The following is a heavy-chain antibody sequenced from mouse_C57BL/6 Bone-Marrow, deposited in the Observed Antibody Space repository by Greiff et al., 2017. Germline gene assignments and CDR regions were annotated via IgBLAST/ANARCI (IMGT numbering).Heavy chain of an antibody. J-gene: IGHJ2*01. CDR3: ARGALDSSGYLDY. CDR2: IDPSDSYT. Sequence: VQLQQPGAELVRPGTSVKLSCKASGYTFTSYWMHWVKQRPGQGLAWIGVIDPSDSYTNYNQKFKGKATLTVDTSSSTAYMQLSSLTSEDSAVYYCARGALDSSGYLDYWGQGTTLTVSS. V-gene: IGHV1-59*01. CDR1: GYTFTSYW. D-gene: IGHD3-2*02.